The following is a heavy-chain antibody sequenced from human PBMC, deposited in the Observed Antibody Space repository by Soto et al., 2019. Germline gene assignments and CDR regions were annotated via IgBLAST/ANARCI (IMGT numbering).Heavy chain of an antibody. D-gene: IGHD3-10*01. CDR3: ARMESFGSLNWFDP. Sequence: GASVKVSCKASGYTFTSNDGSWGRQATGQGLEWMGWMNPGSGDTGYAQKFQGRVTMTRDISIATAYMELTSLTSDDTAIYYCARMESFGSLNWFDPWGQGTLVTVSS. CDR1: GYTFTSND. V-gene: IGHV1-8*01. J-gene: IGHJ5*02. CDR2: MNPGSGDT.